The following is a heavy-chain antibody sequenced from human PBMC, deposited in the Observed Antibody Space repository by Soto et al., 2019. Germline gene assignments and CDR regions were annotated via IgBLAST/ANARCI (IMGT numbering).Heavy chain of an antibody. CDR2: ISTYTGNT. CDR3: ARDLGLERPIHMDV. J-gene: IGHJ6*02. D-gene: IGHD1-1*01. Sequence: QVHLVQSGAEVKKPGASVKVSCKASGYTFTTYGFSWVRQAPGQGLEWMGWISTYTGNTNYAPKLQGRVTMTTDTSTSTAYMELRSLRSDDTAVYYCARDLGLERPIHMDVWGQGTTVTV. V-gene: IGHV1-18*01. CDR1: GYTFTTYG.